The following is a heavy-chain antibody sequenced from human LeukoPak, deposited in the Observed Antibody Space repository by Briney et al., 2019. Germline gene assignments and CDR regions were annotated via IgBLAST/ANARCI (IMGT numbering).Heavy chain of an antibody. CDR3: ATDPASYCTSSTCDFDY. Sequence: PGGSLRLSCAASGFTFSSYWMSWVRQAPGKGLERVANIKQDGSEKYYVGSVKGRFTISRDNAKNSLYLQMNNLGAEDTAVYYCATDPASYCTSSTCDFDYWGQGTLVTVSS. CDR1: GFTFSSYW. J-gene: IGHJ4*02. V-gene: IGHV3-7*01. D-gene: IGHD2-8*01. CDR2: IKQDGSEK.